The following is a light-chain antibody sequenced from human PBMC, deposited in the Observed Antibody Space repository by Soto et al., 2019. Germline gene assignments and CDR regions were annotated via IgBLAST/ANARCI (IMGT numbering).Light chain of an antibody. V-gene: IGKV1-12*01. CDR3: QQSYRTLWT. CDR1: QGSSSW. Sequence: IQMTQSPASVSASVGDRVTITCRASQGSSSWLAWYQQKPGKAPKLRIEAASSLQSGVPSRVSGSGSGTDCTLTISSLQPEDFATYDCQQSYRTLWTFGQGTKVDI. CDR2: AAS. J-gene: IGKJ1*01.